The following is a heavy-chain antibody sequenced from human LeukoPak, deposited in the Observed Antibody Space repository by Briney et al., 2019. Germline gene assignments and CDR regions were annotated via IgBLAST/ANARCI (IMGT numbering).Heavy chain of an antibody. D-gene: IGHD3-22*01. CDR1: GFTFSSYS. V-gene: IGHV3-21*01. CDR3: ARPGDYYYDSSGDLAFDI. J-gene: IGHJ3*02. CDR2: ISSSSSYI. Sequence: GGSLRLSCAASGFTFSSYSMNWVRQAPGKGLVWVSSISSSSSYIYYADSVKGRFTISRDNAKNSLYLQMNSLRAEDTAVYYCARPGDYYYDSSGDLAFDIWGQGTMVTVSS.